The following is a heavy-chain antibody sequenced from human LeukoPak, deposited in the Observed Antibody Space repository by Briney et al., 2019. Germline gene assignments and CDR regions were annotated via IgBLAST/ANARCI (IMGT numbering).Heavy chain of an antibody. CDR2: ITSDGSST. CDR1: GFTLSNAW. CDR3: ARDLYRIVVVPHYFDY. D-gene: IGHD3-22*01. Sequence: GSLRLSCAASGFTLSNAWMNWVRQPPGKGLVWVARITSDGSSTTYAESVKGRFTISRDNAKNSLYLQMNSLRAEDTAAYYCARDLYRIVVVPHYFDYWGQGTLVTVSS. J-gene: IGHJ4*02. V-gene: IGHV3-74*03.